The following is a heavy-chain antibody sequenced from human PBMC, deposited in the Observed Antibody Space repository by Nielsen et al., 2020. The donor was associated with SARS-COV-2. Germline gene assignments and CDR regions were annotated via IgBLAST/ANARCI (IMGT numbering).Heavy chain of an antibody. Sequence: ASVKVSCKASGYTFTSYYMHWVRQAPGQGLEWMGIINPSGGSTSYAQKFQGRVTMTRDTSTSTVYMEPSSLRSEDTAVYYCASSRYEVTIFGVVYYGMDVWGQGTTVTVSS. CDR1: GYTFTSYY. D-gene: IGHD3-3*01. J-gene: IGHJ6*02. CDR3: ASSRYEVTIFGVVYYGMDV. CDR2: INPSGGST. V-gene: IGHV1-46*01.